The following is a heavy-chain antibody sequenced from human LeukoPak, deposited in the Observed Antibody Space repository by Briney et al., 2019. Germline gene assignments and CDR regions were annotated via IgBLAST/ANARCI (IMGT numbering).Heavy chain of an antibody. CDR3: ARSTDRPLGYYGMDV. CDR1: GGSISSYY. Sequence: SETLSLTCTVSGGSISSYYWSWIRQPPGKGLEWIGYIYYSGSTNYNPSLKSRVTISVDTSKNQFSLKLSSVTAADTAVYYCARSTDRPLGYYGMDVWGQGTTVTASS. D-gene: IGHD1-14*01. CDR2: IYYSGST. J-gene: IGHJ6*02. V-gene: IGHV4-59*01.